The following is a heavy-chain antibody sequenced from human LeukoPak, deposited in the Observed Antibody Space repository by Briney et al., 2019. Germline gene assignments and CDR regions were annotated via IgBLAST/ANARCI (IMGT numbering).Heavy chain of an antibody. V-gene: IGHV4-31*03. J-gene: IGHJ5*02. CDR3: ARAELRFGAAGGWFDP. D-gene: IGHD3-10*01. Sequence: PSETLSLTCTVSGGSISSRGYYWSWIRQRPGKGLEWIGFIYYSGSTYNNPSLKSRVSISVDTSNNQFSLKLSSVSDADTAVYYCARAELRFGAAGGWFDPWGQGTLVTVSS. CDR2: IYYSGST. CDR1: GGSISSRGYY.